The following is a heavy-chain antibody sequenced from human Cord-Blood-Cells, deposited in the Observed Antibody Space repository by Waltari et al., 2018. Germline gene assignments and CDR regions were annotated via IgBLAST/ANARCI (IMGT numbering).Heavy chain of an antibody. Sequence: QVTLKESGPALVKPTQTLTLTCTFPGFSLSTSGMRVSWIRQPPGKALEWLARIDWDDDKFYSTSLKTRLTISKDTSKNQVVLTMTNMDPVDTATYYCARIQTGDDAFDIWGQGTMVTVSS. CDR1: GFSLSTSGMR. CDR3: ARIQTGDDAFDI. J-gene: IGHJ3*02. V-gene: IGHV2-70*04. D-gene: IGHD7-27*01. CDR2: IDWDDDK.